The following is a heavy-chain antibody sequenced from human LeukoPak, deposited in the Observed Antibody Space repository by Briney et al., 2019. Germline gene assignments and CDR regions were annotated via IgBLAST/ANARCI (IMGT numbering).Heavy chain of an antibody. CDR2: ISGSGDSI. CDR1: GFTFSNYY. V-gene: IGHV3-23*01. Sequence: GGSLRFSCAASGFTFSNYYMSWVCQAPGKGLEWVSAISGSGDSIFYADSVKGRFTISRDNSKTTLYVQMNSLRAEDTAVYYCAKSFLTGYSLFDSWGQGILVTVSS. J-gene: IGHJ4*02. D-gene: IGHD3-9*01. CDR3: AKSFLTGYSLFDS.